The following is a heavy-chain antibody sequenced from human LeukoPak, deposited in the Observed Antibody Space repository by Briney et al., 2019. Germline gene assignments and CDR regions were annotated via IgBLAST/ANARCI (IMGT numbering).Heavy chain of an antibody. CDR1: GYSLTSYW. V-gene: IGHV5-51*01. CDR2: IYPGDSDT. Sequence: GESLKISCKGSGYSLTSYWIGWVRQMPGKGLEWMGIIYPGDSDTRYSPSFQGQVTISADKSISTAYLQWSSLKASDTAMYYCARYPHYYDSSGYYHFDYWGQGTLVTVSS. D-gene: IGHD3-22*01. J-gene: IGHJ4*02. CDR3: ARYPHYYDSSGYYHFDY.